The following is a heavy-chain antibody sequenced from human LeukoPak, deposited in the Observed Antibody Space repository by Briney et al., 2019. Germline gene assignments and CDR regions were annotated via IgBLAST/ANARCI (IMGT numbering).Heavy chain of an antibody. CDR2: IYYSGST. V-gene: IGHV4-31*03. Sequence: SETLSLTCTVSGGSISSGGYYWSWIRQHPGKGLEWIGYIYYSGSTYYNPSLKSRVTISVDTSKNQFSLKLSSVTAADTAVYYCARAGIRGYSGYDGWGQGTLVTVSS. CDR3: ARAGIRGYSGYDG. D-gene: IGHD5-12*01. CDR1: GGSISSGGYY. J-gene: IGHJ4*02.